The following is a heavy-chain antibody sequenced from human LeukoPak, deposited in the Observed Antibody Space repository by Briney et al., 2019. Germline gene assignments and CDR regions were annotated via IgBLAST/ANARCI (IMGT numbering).Heavy chain of an antibody. V-gene: IGHV1-69*05. J-gene: IGHJ3*02. Sequence: SVKVSCKASGYTFTSYDINWVRQATGQGLEWMGRIIPIFGTANYAQKFQGRVTITTDESTSTAYMELSSLRSEDTAVYYCARSTMSMIVVVITRDDAFDIWGQGTMVTVSS. CDR2: IIPIFGTA. CDR1: GYTFTSYD. CDR3: ARSTMSMIVVVITRDDAFDI. D-gene: IGHD3-22*01.